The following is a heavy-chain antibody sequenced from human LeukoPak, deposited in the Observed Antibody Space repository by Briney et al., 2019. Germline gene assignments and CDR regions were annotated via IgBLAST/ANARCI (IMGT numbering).Heavy chain of an antibody. CDR1: GYTFTGYY. Sequence: GASVKVSCKACGYTFTGYYMHWVRQAPGQGLEWMGRINPNSGGTNYAQKFQGRVTMTRDTSISTAYMELSRLRSDDTAVYYCARVSGSYWGTLFDYWGQGTLVTVSS. D-gene: IGHD1-26*01. V-gene: IGHV1-2*06. J-gene: IGHJ4*02. CDR2: INPNSGGT. CDR3: ARVSGSYWGTLFDY.